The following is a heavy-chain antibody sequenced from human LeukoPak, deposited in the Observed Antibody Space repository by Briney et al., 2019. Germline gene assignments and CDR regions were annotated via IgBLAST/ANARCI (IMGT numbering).Heavy chain of an antibody. CDR3: ATHSSSYSYFDY. D-gene: IGHD3-22*01. V-gene: IGHV4-30-4*01. CDR1: GVSISSGDYY. Sequence: SETLSLTCIVSGVSISSGDYYWSWIRQPPGKGLEWIGYIYYSGSTYYNPSLKSRITMSVDTSKNQFSLKLSSVTAADTAVYYCATHSSSYSYFDYWGQGTLVTASS. J-gene: IGHJ4*02. CDR2: IYYSGST.